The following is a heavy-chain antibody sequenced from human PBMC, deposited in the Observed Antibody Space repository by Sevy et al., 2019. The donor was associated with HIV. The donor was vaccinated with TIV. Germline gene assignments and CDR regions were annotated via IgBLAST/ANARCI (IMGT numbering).Heavy chain of an antibody. D-gene: IGHD5-18*01. CDR3: TRGLDTEDTPEYYFDY. Sequence: GGSLRLSCTTSGFTFDDYAMSWFRQAPGKGMEWVAFITRNSYDDYGGTTDYAASMKGRFIISRDDSKSVAYLQMNSLKTEDTAVYYCTRGLDTEDTPEYYFDYWGQGTLVTVSS. V-gene: IGHV3-49*03. J-gene: IGHJ4*02. CDR1: GFTFDDYA. CDR2: ITRNSYDDYGGTT.